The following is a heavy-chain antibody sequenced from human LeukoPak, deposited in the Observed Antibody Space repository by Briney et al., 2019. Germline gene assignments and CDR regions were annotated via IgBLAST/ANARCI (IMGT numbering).Heavy chain of an antibody. CDR1: GFTFDDYA. D-gene: IGHD6-6*01. J-gene: IGHJ4*02. Sequence: PGRSLRLSCAASGFTFDDYAMHWVRQAPGKGLELVSGISWDSGSIGYADSVKGRFTISIDNAKNSLYLQMNSLRAEDMALYYCAIDLDYSSSSGFDYWGQGTPVTVSS. CDR2: ISWDSGSI. CDR3: AIDLDYSSSSGFDY. V-gene: IGHV3-9*03.